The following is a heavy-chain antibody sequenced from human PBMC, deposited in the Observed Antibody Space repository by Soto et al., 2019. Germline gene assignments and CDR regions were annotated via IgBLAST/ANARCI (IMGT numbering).Heavy chain of an antibody. CDR2: MNPNSGNT. V-gene: IGHV1-8*01. J-gene: IGHJ4*02. Sequence: GASVKVSCKASGYTFTSFNINWVRQASGQGLEWMGWMNPNSGNTGYAQKFQGRVTMTRDTPISTAYLELSSLRSDDSAVYYCARVATGTEFDYWGQESLVTVSS. D-gene: IGHD6-13*01. CDR3: ARVATGTEFDY. CDR1: GYTFTSFN.